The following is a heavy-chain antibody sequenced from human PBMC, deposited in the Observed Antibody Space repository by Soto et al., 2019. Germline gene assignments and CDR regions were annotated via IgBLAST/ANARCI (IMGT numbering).Heavy chain of an antibody. J-gene: IGHJ3*02. CDR3: ARNGVAQRGDDAFDI. D-gene: IGHD5-12*01. CDR1: GYTFTSYY. V-gene: IGHV1-46*03. CDR2: INPSGGST. Sequence: GASVKVSCKASGYTFTSYYMHWVRQAPGQGLEWMGIINPSGGSTSYAQKFQGRVTMTRDTSTSTVYMELSSLRSEDTAVYYCARNGVAQRGDDAFDIWGQGTMVTVSS.